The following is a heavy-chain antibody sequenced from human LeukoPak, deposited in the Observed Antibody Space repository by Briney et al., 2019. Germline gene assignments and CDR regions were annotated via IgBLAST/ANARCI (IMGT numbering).Heavy chain of an antibody. V-gene: IGHV3-21*01. Sequence: GGSLRLSCAASGFTFSSYSMNWVRQAPGKGLEWVSSISSSSSYIYYADSEKGRFTISRDNAKNSLYLQMNSLRAEDTAVYYCARGGRWLQSPPENWGQGTLVTVSS. CDR2: ISSSSSYI. D-gene: IGHD5-24*01. CDR3: ARGGRWLQSPPEN. CDR1: GFTFSSYS. J-gene: IGHJ4*02.